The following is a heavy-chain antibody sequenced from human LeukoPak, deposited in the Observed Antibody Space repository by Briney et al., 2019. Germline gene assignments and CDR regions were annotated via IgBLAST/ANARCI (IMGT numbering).Heavy chain of an antibody. Sequence: PGGSLRLSCAASGFTFGSYWMHWVRQAPGKGLVWVSRINSDGSSTRYADSVKGRFTISRDNAKNTLYLQMNSLRAEDTAVYYCARDPRVTDYGSGSYYNVDFDYWGQGTLVTVSS. CDR3: ARDPRVTDYGSGSYYNVDFDY. CDR2: INSDGSST. CDR1: GFTFGSYW. J-gene: IGHJ4*02. D-gene: IGHD3-10*01. V-gene: IGHV3-74*01.